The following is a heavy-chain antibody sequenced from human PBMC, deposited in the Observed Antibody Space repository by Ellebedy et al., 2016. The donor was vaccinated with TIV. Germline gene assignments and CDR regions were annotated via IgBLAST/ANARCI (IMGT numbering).Heavy chain of an antibody. V-gene: IGHV1-18*01. CDR1: GYPFISYG. CDR3: ARDRNVLTGFANWFDP. D-gene: IGHD3-9*01. J-gene: IGHJ5*02. CDR2: ISAYNGDA. Sequence: AASVKVSCKASGYPFISYGISWVRQAPGQGLEWMGWISAYNGDANYAQNVRGRLTMTTDTSTNTAYMDLRSLRSDDTDVYYCARDRNVLTGFANWFDPWGQGTLVTVSS.